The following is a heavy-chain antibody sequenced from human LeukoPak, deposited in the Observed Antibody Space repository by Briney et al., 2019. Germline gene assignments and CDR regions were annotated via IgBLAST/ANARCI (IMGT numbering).Heavy chain of an antibody. CDR2: ISGSGGST. CDR1: EFTFSNCA. D-gene: IGHD3-22*01. V-gene: IGHV3-23*01. J-gene: IGHJ4*02. Sequence: GGSLRLSCAASEFTFSNCAMSWVRQAPGKGLEWVSAISGSGGSTYYADSVKGRFTISRDNSKNTLYLQMNSLRAEDTAVYYCAKDTVEYYYDSSGYYWGQGTLVTVSS. CDR3: AKDTVEYYYDSSGYY.